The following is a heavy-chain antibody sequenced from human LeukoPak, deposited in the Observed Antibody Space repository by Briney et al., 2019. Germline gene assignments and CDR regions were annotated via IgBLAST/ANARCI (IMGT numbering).Heavy chain of an antibody. CDR3: ARGSSRYSSAPLR. CDR2: ISSSSTI. J-gene: IGHJ4*02. CDR1: GFTFSSYS. Sequence: PGGSLRLSCAASGFTFSSYSMNWVRQAPGKGLEWVSYISSSSTIYYADSVKGRFTISRDNAKNSLYLQMNSLRAEDTAVYYCARGSSRYSSAPLRWGQGTLVTVSS. V-gene: IGHV3-48*04. D-gene: IGHD6-19*01.